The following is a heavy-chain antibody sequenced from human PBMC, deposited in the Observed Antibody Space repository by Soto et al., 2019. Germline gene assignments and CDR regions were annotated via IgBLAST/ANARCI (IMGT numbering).Heavy chain of an antibody. CDR1: GDSFNDYY. D-gene: IGHD5-12*01. V-gene: IGHV1-2*04. J-gene: IGHJ6*03. Sequence: QVQLVQSGAEVRKPGASVTVSCRSSGDSFNDYYIHWVRQAPGQGFEWMGWINPNGGVTKYAQMSQGWVSMTRDTSIRTVYMQLSRLRSDDTAVYYCARESGGATATLDYYYFYMDVWGTGTTVTVSS. CDR2: INPNGGVT. CDR3: ARESGGATATLDYYYFYMDV.